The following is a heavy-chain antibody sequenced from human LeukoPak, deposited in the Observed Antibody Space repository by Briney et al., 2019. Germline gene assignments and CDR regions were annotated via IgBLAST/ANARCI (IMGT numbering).Heavy chain of an antibody. CDR3: TRNASPDY. CDR1: GVSVGSGDYF. V-gene: IGHV4-30-4*08. D-gene: IGHD1-14*01. J-gene: IGHJ4*02. Sequence: PSQTLSLTCTVSGVSVGSGDYFWGWIRQPPGKGLEWIGYIYFSGSTDSNPSLESRVTVSIDTSKNQFSLKLRSVTAADTAVYYCTRNASPDYWGQGTLVTVS. CDR2: IYFSGST.